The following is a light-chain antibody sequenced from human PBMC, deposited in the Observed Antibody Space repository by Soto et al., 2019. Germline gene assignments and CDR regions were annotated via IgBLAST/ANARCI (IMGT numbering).Light chain of an antibody. J-gene: IGLJ1*01. Sequence: QSVLTQPASVSGSPGQSITISCTGTSRDVGAYDYVSWYLQYPDKAPQLLIYYVDHRPSGVSSRFSGSKSGNTASLTISGLQAEDDGDYYFSSYADGSIYFFGTGTKLTVL. CDR2: YVD. V-gene: IGLV2-14*03. CDR3: SSYADGSIYF. CDR1: SRDVGAYDY.